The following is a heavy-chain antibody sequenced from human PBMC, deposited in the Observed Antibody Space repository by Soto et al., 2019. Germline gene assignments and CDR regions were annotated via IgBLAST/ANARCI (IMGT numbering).Heavy chain of an antibody. CDR1: GGSISSSSNH. Sequence: PSETLSLTCSVSGGSISSSSNHWGWIRQPPGKGLEWIGNIYYSENTYYNPSLKSRVTISLDTSKNQFSLRLSSVTAADTAVYYCASLPGYSSTWVTNYHYYMDVWGKGTTVTVSS. D-gene: IGHD6-13*01. CDR2: IYYSENT. CDR3: ASLPGYSSTWVTNYHYYMDV. J-gene: IGHJ6*03. V-gene: IGHV4-39*07.